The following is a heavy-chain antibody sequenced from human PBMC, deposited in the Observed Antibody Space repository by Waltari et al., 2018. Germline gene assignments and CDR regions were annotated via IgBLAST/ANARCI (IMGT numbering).Heavy chain of an antibody. CDR2: IYHRGGT. D-gene: IGHD2-8*02. V-gene: IGHV4-38-2*02. CDR1: GYSISSGYY. J-gene: IGHJ3*01. Sequence: QVQLQESGPGLVKPSETLSLTCAVSGYSISSGYYWGWIRQPPGKGMEWIGSIYHRGGTYYNPSLKSRVTIPVDTSKNQFSLKLSSVTAADTAVYYCARDQGYCTGGVCYARKIFDYWGQGTMVTVSS. CDR3: ARDQGYCTGGVCYARKIFDY.